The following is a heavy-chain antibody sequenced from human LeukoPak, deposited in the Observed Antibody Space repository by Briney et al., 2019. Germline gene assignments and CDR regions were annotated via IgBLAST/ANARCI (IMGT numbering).Heavy chain of an antibody. Sequence: GGSLRLSCAASGFTFSSYGMHWVRQAPGKGLEWVAFIRYDGSNKYYADSVKGRFTISRDNSRNTLYLQMNSLRAEDTAVYYCAKYRRITMVRGVGDAFDIWGQGTTVTVSS. CDR2: IRYDGSNK. CDR3: AKYRRITMVRGVGDAFDI. V-gene: IGHV3-30*02. D-gene: IGHD3-10*01. J-gene: IGHJ3*02. CDR1: GFTFSSYG.